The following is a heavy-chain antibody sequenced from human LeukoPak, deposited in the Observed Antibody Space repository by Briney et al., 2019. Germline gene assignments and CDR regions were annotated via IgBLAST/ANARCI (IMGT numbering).Heavy chain of an antibody. CDR1: GFTFMGYY. D-gene: IGHD1-26*01. V-gene: IGHV1-46*01. CDR2: MNPRDGRA. CDR3: AKDSATVGNNEHFFDS. J-gene: IGHJ4*02. Sequence: GASVKISCKASGFTFMGYYIHWVRQASGQRPEWMGIMNPRDGRAGYARNFQGKVTMTRDTSTGTFHMELSNLRSEDAAVYFCAKDSATVGNNEHFFDSWGQGTLVSVSS.